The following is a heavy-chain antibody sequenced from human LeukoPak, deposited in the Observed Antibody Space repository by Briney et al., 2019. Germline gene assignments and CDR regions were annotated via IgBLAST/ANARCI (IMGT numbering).Heavy chain of an antibody. CDR3: AKSPSSWGLYYFDY. D-gene: IGHD6-13*01. J-gene: IGHJ4*02. CDR2: IRYDGSNK. CDR1: GFTFSSYG. V-gene: IGHV3-30*02. Sequence: PGGSLRLSCAASGFTFSSYGMHWVRQAPGKGLEWVAFIRYDGSNKYYADSVKGRFTISRDNSKSTLYLQMNSLRAEDTAVYYCAKSPSSWGLYYFDYWGQGTLVTVSS.